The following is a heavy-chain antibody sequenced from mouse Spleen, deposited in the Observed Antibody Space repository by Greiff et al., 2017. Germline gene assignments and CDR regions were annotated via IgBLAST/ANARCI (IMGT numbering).Heavy chain of an antibody. CDR3: TRSRFAY. J-gene: IGHJ3*01. CDR2: INPSNGGT. Sequence: QVQLQQSGAELVKPGASVKLSCKASGYTFPSYYMYWVKQRPGQGLEWIGEINPSNGGTNFNEKFKSKATLTVDKSSSTAYMQLSSLTSEDSAVYYCTRSRFAYWGQGTLVTVSA. CDR1: GYTFPSYY. V-gene: IGHV1S81*02.